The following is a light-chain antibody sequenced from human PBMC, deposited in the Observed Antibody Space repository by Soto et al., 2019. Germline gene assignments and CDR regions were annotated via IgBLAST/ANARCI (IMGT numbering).Light chain of an antibody. CDR1: QDISSY. Sequence: AIRLTQSPSSFSASTGDRVTITCRASQDISSYLAWYQQKPGKAPKLLIYAASTLQSGVPSRFSGSKSGTDFTLSISCLQSEDFATYYCQQYYSYPWTFGQGTKVEIK. CDR3: QQYYSYPWT. V-gene: IGKV1-8*01. CDR2: AAS. J-gene: IGKJ1*01.